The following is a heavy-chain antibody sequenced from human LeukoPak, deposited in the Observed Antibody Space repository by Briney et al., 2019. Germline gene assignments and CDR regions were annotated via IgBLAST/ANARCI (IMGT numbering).Heavy chain of an antibody. Sequence: PSETLSLTCTVSGGSISSSSYYWGWIRQPPGKGLEWIGSIYYSGSTYYNPSLKSRVTISVDTSKNQFSLKLSSVTAADTAVYYCARQWIQEGGYDYWGQGTLVTVSS. CDR2: IYYSGST. V-gene: IGHV4-39*07. D-gene: IGHD5-18*01. J-gene: IGHJ4*02. CDR1: GGSISSSSYY. CDR3: ARQWIQEGGYDY.